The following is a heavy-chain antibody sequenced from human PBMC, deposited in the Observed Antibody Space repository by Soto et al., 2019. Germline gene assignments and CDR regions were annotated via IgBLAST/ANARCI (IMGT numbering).Heavy chain of an antibody. CDR2: IYYTGST. CDR3: ARAAAGGYSGYEVFDY. J-gene: IGHJ4*02. CDR1: GVSISSYY. Sequence: GVSISSYYWSWIRQPPGKGLEWIGSIYYTGSTNYNPSLKSRVTISVDTSKNQFSLKLSSVTAADTAVYYCARAAAGGYSGYEVFDYWGQGTLVTVSS. D-gene: IGHD5-12*01. V-gene: IGHV4-59*12.